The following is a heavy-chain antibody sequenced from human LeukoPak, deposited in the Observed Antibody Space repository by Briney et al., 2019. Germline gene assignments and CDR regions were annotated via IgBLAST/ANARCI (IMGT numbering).Heavy chain of an antibody. Sequence: GGSLRLSCAASGFTFSNYWMHWVRQAPGKGLEWVSFIYSGGNTHYSDPVKGRFTISRDNSKNTLYLQMNSLRAEDTAVYYCARRAGEYSHPYDYWGQGTLVTVSS. D-gene: IGHD4-17*01. J-gene: IGHJ4*02. V-gene: IGHV3-53*01. CDR3: ARRAGEYSHPYDY. CDR2: IYSGGNT. CDR1: GFTFSNYW.